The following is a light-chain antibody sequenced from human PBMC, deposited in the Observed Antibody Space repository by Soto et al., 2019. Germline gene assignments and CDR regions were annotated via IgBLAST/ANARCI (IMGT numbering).Light chain of an antibody. J-gene: IGLJ2*01. CDR3: SSYTSSHTVL. V-gene: IGLV2-14*03. CDR2: DVT. CDR1: NSDVGAYNY. Sequence: QSALTQPASVSGSSGQSITISCTGTNSDVGAYNYVSWYQHHPGKVPKLMIYDVTDRPSGVSNRFSGSKSGNTASLTISGLQAEDEADYYCSSYTSSHTVLFGGGTQLTVL.